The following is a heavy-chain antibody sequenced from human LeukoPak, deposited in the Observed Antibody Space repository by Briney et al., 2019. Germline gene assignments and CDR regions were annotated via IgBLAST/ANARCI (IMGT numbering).Heavy chain of an antibody. Sequence: GESLKISCKGSGYSFTSYWIGWVRQTPGKGLEWMGIIYPGDSDTRYSPSFQGQVTISADKSISTAYLQWSSLKASDTAMYYCARRRASQLLYNWFDPWGQGTLVTVSS. J-gene: IGHJ5*02. CDR2: IYPGDSDT. CDR3: ARRRASQLLYNWFDP. CDR1: GYSFTSYW. V-gene: IGHV5-51*01. D-gene: IGHD2-2*01.